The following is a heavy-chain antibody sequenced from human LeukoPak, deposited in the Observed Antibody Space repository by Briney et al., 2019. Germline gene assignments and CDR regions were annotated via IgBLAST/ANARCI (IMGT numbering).Heavy chain of an antibody. Sequence: GGSLRLSCAASGFTFSSYAMHWVRQAPGKGLEWVAVISYDGSNKYYADSVKGRLTISRDNSKNTLYLQMNSLRAEDTAVYYCARDNRPWNSNFDYWGQGTLVTVSS. CDR3: ARDNRPWNSNFDY. V-gene: IGHV3-30*04. J-gene: IGHJ4*02. CDR1: GFTFSSYA. CDR2: ISYDGSNK. D-gene: IGHD1-7*01.